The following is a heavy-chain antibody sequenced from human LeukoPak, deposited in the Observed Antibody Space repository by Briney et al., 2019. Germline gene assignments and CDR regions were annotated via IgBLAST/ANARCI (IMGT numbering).Heavy chain of an antibody. D-gene: IGHD1-14*01. CDR3: ATCPFRVSCHHFVW. CDR1: GFTFSSYS. Sequence: PGGSLRLSCAASGFTFSSYSMNWVRQAPGKGLEWVSGITGSGDSTYWADSVKGRFTISRDNSKNTLYLQMSSLRVEGTAVYYCATCPFRVSCHHFVWWGQGTLVTVSS. V-gene: IGHV3-23*01. CDR2: ITGSGDST. J-gene: IGHJ4*02.